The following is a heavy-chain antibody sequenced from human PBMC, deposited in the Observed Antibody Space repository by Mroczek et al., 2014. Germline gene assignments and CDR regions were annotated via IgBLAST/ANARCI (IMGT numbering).Heavy chain of an antibody. CDR1: GGSISSSSYY. CDR2: IYYSGST. D-gene: IGHD3-22*01. Sequence: VQLLESGPGLVKPSETLSLTCTVSGGSISSSSYYWGWIRQPPGKGLEWIGSIYYSGSTYYNPSLKSRVTISVDTSKNQFSLKLSSVTAADTAVYYCARPGGYGYYPFDYWGQGTLVTVSS. CDR3: ARPGGYGYYPFDY. J-gene: IGHJ4*02. V-gene: IGHV4-39*01.